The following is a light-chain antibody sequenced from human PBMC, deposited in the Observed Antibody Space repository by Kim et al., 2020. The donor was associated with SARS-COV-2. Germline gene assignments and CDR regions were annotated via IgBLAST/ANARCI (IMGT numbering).Light chain of an antibody. CDR3: NSRDSSGNHRVV. Sequence: SSELTQDPAVSVALGQTVRITCQGDSLRSYYASWYQQKPGQAPVLVIYGKNNMPSGIPDRFSGSSSGNTASLTITGAQAEDEADYYCNSRDSSGNHRVVFGGGTQLTVL. V-gene: IGLV3-19*01. CDR2: GKN. CDR1: SLRSYY. J-gene: IGLJ2*01.